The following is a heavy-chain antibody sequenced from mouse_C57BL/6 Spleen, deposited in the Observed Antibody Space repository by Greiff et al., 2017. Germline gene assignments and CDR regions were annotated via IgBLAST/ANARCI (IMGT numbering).Heavy chain of an antibody. CDR1: GYAFTNYL. CDR3: AALHYDYGGVDWYFDD. CDR2: INPGSGGT. J-gene: IGHJ1*03. V-gene: IGHV1-54*01. D-gene: IGHD2-4*01. Sequence: VQLQQSGAELVRPGTSVKVSCKASGYAFTNYLIDWVKQRPGQGLEWIGVINPGSGGTNYTEKFKGKATLTADTSSSTASMQLSSLPSEDSAVYFCAALHYDYGGVDWYFDDWGKGTTVTVSS.